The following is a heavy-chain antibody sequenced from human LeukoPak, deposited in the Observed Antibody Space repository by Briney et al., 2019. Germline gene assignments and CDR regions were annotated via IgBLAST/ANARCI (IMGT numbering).Heavy chain of an antibody. CDR2: IYYSGSA. J-gene: IGHJ4*02. Sequence: SETLSLTCTVSGGSISSGGYYWSWIRQHPGKGLEWIGYIYYSGSAYYNPSLKSRVTISVDTSKTQFSLKLSSVTAADTAVYYCASAAQWLVLCWGQGTLVTVSS. V-gene: IGHV4-31*03. CDR3: ASAAQWLVLC. D-gene: IGHD6-19*01. CDR1: GGSISSGGYY.